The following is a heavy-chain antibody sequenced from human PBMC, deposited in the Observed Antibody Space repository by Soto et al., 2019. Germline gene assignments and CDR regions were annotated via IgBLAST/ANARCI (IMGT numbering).Heavy chain of an antibody. D-gene: IGHD2-15*01. J-gene: IGHJ4*02. CDR2: INAGNGNT. V-gene: IGHV1-3*01. CDR3: ARDLGGWPDY. CDR1: VYTFSSYA. Sequence: ASVKVSCKDSVYTFSSYAMHWVRQAPGQRLEWMGWINAGNGNTKYSQKFQGRVTITRDTSASTAYMELSSLRSEDTAVYYCARDLGGWPDYWGQGTLVTVSS.